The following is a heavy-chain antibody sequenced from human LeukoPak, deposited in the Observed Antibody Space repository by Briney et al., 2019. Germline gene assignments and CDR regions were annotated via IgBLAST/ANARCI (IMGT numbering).Heavy chain of an antibody. CDR3: ARIRADYHYYYYGMDV. J-gene: IGHJ6*02. V-gene: IGHV4-4*07. D-gene: IGHD4-11*01. CDR2: IYTSGST. Sequence: SETLSLTCTVSGGSISSYYWSWIRQPAGKGLEWIGRIYTSGSTNYNPSLKSRATMSVDTSKNQFSLKLSSVTAADTAVYYCARIRADYHYYYYGMDVWGQGTTVTVSS. CDR1: GGSISSYY.